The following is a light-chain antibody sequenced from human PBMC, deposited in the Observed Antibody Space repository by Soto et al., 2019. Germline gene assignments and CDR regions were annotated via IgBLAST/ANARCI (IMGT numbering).Light chain of an antibody. CDR3: MQATQPYT. V-gene: IGKV2-24*01. CDR2: MIS. J-gene: IGKJ2*01. Sequence: EIVMTQTPLSSRVTLGQPASISCRSSQSLVDRDGNTYLSWLHQRPGQPPRLLIYMISDRFSGVPDRFSGSGAGTDFTLKISRVEAEDVGVYYCMQATQPYTFGQGTKLEIE. CDR1: QSLVDRDGNTY.